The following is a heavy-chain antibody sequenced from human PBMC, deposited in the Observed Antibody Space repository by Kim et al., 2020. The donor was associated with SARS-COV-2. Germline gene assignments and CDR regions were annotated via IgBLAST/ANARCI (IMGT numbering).Heavy chain of an antibody. CDR3: ARHRQGTNWANYYYYYMDV. J-gene: IGHJ6*03. D-gene: IGHD2-2*01. V-gene: IGHV5-51*01. Sequence: GESLKISCKGSGYSFTSYWIGWVRQMPGKGLEWMGIIYPGDSDTRYSPSFQGQVTISADKSISTAYLQWSSLKASDTAMYYCARHRQGTNWANYYYYYMDVWGKGTTVTVSS. CDR2: IYPGDSDT. CDR1: GYSFTSYW.